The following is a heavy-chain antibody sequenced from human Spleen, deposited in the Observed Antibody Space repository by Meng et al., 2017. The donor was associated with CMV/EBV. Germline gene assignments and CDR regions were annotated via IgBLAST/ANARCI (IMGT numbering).Heavy chain of an antibody. J-gene: IGHJ6*02. CDR3: ARVATVFGLFNGVDV. CDR1: GFTFSSYE. D-gene: IGHD3/OR15-3a*01. V-gene: IGHV3-48*03. Sequence: GESLKISCAASGFTFSSYEMNWVRQAPGKGLEWVAYISTAGGTTYYADSVKGRFTVSRDNAESSLFLQMNSLRAEDTAVYYCARVATVFGLFNGVDVWGQGTTVTVSS. CDR2: ISTAGGTT.